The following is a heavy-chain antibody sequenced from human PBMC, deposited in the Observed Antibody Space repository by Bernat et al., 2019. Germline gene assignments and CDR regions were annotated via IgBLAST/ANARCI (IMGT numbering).Heavy chain of an antibody. Sequence: EVQLVESGGGLVKPGGSLRLSCAASGFTFSSYSMNWVRQAPGKGLEWVSSISSSSSYIYYADSVKGRFTISRDNAKNSLYLQMNSLRVEDTAVYYCARHDSSSDAFDIWGQGTMVTVSS. CDR1: GFTFSSYS. CDR2: ISSSSSYI. V-gene: IGHV3-21*01. J-gene: IGHJ3*02. CDR3: ARHDSSSDAFDI. D-gene: IGHD6-6*01.